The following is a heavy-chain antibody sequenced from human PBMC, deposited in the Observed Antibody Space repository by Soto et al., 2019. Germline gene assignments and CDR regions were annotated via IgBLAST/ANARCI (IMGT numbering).Heavy chain of an antibody. CDR1: GYTFTGYY. CDR2: INPSGGST. CDR3: ARDLNLNYYDSSGQYYGMDV. V-gene: IGHV1-46*01. J-gene: IGHJ6*02. Sequence: ASVKVSCKASGYTFTGYYMHWVRQAPGQGLEWMGIINPSGGSTSYAQKFQGRVTMTRDTSTSTVYMELSSLRSEDTAVYYCARDLNLNYYDSSGQYYGMDVWGQGTTVTVSS. D-gene: IGHD3-22*01.